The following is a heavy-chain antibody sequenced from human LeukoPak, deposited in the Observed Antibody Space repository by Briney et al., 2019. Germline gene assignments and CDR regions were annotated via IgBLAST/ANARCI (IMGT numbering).Heavy chain of an antibody. Sequence: GGSLRLSCAASGFTFSSYDMHWVRQATGKGLEWVSAIGTAGDTYYPGSVKGRYTISRDNAKNSMFLQMNSLRAEDTAIYYCARAGYGSGIYMDVWGKGTTVTISS. CDR1: GFTFSSYD. D-gene: IGHD3-10*01. V-gene: IGHV3-13*01. CDR2: IGTAGDT. J-gene: IGHJ6*03. CDR3: ARAGYGSGIYMDV.